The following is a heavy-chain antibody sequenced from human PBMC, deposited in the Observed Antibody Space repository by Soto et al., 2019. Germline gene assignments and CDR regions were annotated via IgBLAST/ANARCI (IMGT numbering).Heavy chain of an antibody. CDR3: ARGMVATNDY. CDR2: IVPFVGIT. J-gene: IGHJ4*02. CDR1: GGSFSNYA. Sequence: QVQLVQSGAEVKKPGSSVKVSCKASGGSFSNYALNWVRQAPGQGLEWMGRIVPFVGITKYAQKFQGRVTITADNSTSTAYMELSSLRSEDTAVYYCARGMVATNDYWGQGTLVTVSS. V-gene: IGHV1-69*04. D-gene: IGHD2-15*01.